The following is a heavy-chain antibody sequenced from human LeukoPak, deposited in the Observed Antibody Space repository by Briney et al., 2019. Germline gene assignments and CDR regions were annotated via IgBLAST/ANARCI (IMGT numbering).Heavy chain of an antibody. Sequence: GGSLRLSYAASGFTFSSYSMNWVRQAPGKGLEWVSFISTSSSYIHNADSVKGRFTISRDNAENSLYLQMNSLRAEDTAVYYCAELGITMIGGVWGKGTTVTISS. V-gene: IGHV3-21*01. J-gene: IGHJ6*04. CDR2: ISTSSSYI. CDR3: AELGITMIGGV. D-gene: IGHD3-10*02. CDR1: GFTFSSYS.